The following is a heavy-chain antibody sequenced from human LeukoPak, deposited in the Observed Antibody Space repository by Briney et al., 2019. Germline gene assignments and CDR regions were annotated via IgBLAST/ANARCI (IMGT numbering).Heavy chain of an antibody. CDR2: IWFDGSQE. CDR3: ARDLAAARLDF. D-gene: IGHD6-6*01. Sequence: PGGSLRLSCAASGYTFTDHGMHWVRQAPGKGLEWVADIWFDGSQEYYADTVKGRFTISRDISKSILYLQMNSLRADDTGVYYCARDLAAARLDFRGQGTLVTVSS. V-gene: IGHV3-33*01. J-gene: IGHJ4*02. CDR1: GYTFTDHG.